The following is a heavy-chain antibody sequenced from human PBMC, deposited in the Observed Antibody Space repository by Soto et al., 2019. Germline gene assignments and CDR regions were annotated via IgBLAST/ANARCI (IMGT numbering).Heavy chain of an antibody. CDR3: ARVGPGAVAGTGGFWYYYYGMDV. J-gene: IGHJ6*02. CDR2: INPNSGGT. Sequence: GASVKVSCKASGYTFTGYYMHWVRQAPGQGLEWMGWINPNSGGTNYAQKFQGRVTMTRDTSISTAYMELSRLGSDDTAVYYCARVGPGAVAGTGGFWYYYYGMDVWGQGTTVTVSS. D-gene: IGHD6-19*01. V-gene: IGHV1-2*02. CDR1: GYTFTGYY.